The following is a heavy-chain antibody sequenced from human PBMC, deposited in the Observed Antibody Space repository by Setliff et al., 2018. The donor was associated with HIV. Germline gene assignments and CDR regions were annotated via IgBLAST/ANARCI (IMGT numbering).Heavy chain of an antibody. CDR3: AGGLITIFGEEDYYYYMDV. Sequence: SVKVSCKASGGTFSSYAISWVRQAPGQGLEWMGGIIPIFGTANYAQKFQGRVTITTDESTSTAYMELSSLRSEDTAVYYCAGGLITIFGEEDYYYYMDVWGKGATVTVSS. CDR2: IIPIFGTA. J-gene: IGHJ6*03. CDR1: GGTFSSYA. V-gene: IGHV1-69*05. D-gene: IGHD3-3*01.